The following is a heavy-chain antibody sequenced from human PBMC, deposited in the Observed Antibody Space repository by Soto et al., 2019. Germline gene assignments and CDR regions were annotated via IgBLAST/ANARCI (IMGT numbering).Heavy chain of an antibody. D-gene: IGHD5-18*01. CDR1: GGSISSGDYY. J-gene: IGHJ6*02. V-gene: IGHV4-30-4*01. Sequence: SETLSLTCTVSGGSISSGDYYWSWIRQPPGKGLEWIGYIYYSGSTYYNPSLKSRVTISVDTSKNQFSLKLSSVTAADTAVYYCARDFKVTAGPGWIYYYYGMDVWGQGTTVTVSS. CDR3: ARDFKVTAGPGWIYYYYGMDV. CDR2: IYYSGST.